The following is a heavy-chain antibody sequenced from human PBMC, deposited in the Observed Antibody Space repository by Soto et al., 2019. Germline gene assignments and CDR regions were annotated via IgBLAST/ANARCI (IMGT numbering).Heavy chain of an antibody. V-gene: IGHV3-23*01. D-gene: IGHD3-22*01. CDR2: ISGSGGST. CDR1: GFTFSSYA. J-gene: IGHJ4*02. CDR3: AKSITMIVVVILD. Sequence: EVQLLESGGGLVQRGGSLRLSCAASGFTFSSYAMSWVRQAPGKGLEWVSAISGSGGSTYYADSVKGRFTISRDNSKNTLYLQMNSLRAEDTAVYYCAKSITMIVVVILDWGQGTLVTVSS.